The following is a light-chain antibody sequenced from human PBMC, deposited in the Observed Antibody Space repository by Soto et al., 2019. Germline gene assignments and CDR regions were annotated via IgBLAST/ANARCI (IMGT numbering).Light chain of an antibody. CDR1: QSVSSN. CDR2: GAS. J-gene: IGKJ3*01. Sequence: EIVMTQSPATLSVSPGERATLSCRASQSVSSNLAWYQQKTGQAPRLLIYGASTRATGIPARFSGSGSGTEFTLTISSLQSEDFAVYYCQQYNNWPPFAFGPGTTVDIK. V-gene: IGKV3-15*01. CDR3: QQYNNWPPFA.